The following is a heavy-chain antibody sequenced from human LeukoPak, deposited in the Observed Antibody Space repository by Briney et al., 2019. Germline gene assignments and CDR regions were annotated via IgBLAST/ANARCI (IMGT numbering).Heavy chain of an antibody. CDR3: AREDHDYGDYGNRFDP. CDR2: ISAYNGNT. J-gene: IGHJ5*02. Sequence: ASVKVSCKASGYTFTSYGISWVRQAPGQGLEWMGWISAYNGNTNYAQKLQGRVTMTTDTSTSTAYMELRSLRSDDTAVYYCAREDHDYGDYGNRFDPWGQGTLVTVSS. CDR1: GYTFTSYG. D-gene: IGHD4-17*01. V-gene: IGHV1-18*01.